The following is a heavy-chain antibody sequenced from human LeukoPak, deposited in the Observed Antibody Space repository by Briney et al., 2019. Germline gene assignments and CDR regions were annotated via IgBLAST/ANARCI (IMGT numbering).Heavy chain of an antibody. Sequence: GGPLRLPCAASGFTFSGSAMHWVRQASGKGLEWVGRIRSKANSYATAYAASVKGRFTISRDASKNTAYLQMNSLKTEDTTVYYCAKSVLSYGDSIYWGQGTLVTVSS. CDR1: GFTFSGSA. D-gene: IGHD4-17*01. V-gene: IGHV3-73*01. CDR3: AKSVLSYGDSIY. CDR2: IRSKANSYAT. J-gene: IGHJ4*02.